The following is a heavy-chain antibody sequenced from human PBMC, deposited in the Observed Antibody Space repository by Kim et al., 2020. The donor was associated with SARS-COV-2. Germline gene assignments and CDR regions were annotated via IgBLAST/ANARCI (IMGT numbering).Heavy chain of an antibody. Sequence: GGSLRLSCAASGFTVSSNYMSWVRQAPGKGLEWVSVIYSGGSTYYADSVKGRFTISRDNSKNTLYLQMNSLRAEDTAVYYCARLYSSGWYEDFDYWGQGTLVTVSS. CDR1: GFTVSSNY. CDR2: IYSGGST. J-gene: IGHJ4*02. D-gene: IGHD6-19*01. V-gene: IGHV3-66*04. CDR3: ARLYSSGWYEDFDY.